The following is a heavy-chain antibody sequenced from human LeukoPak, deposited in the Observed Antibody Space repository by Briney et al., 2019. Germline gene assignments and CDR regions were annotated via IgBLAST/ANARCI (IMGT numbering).Heavy chain of an antibody. J-gene: IGHJ4*02. CDR2: IYSGGST. CDR3: ARGQEGYYGSGSNDY. D-gene: IGHD3-10*01. CDR1: GFTVSRNY. Sequence: GGSLRLSCAASGFTVSRNYMSWVRQAPGKGLEWVSVIYSGGSTYYADSVKGRFTISRDNSKNTLYLQMNSLRAEDTAVYYCARGQEGYYGSGSNDYWGQGTLVTVSS. V-gene: IGHV3-66*01.